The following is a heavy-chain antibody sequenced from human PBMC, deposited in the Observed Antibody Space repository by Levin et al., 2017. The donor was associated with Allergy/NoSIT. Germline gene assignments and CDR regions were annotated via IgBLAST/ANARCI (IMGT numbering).Heavy chain of an antibody. CDR3: ARDLASGSDF. V-gene: IGHV3-30-3*01. CDR1: GFTLSTYA. D-gene: IGHD3-22*01. CDR2: ISYEGGNK. J-gene: IGHJ4*02. Sequence: GESLKISCAASGFTLSTYAIHWVRQTPGKGLEWVAVISYEGGNKYYADSVKGRFTISRDNSKNTVDLQMNRLRAEDTAVYYCARDLASGSDFWGQGTLVTVSS.